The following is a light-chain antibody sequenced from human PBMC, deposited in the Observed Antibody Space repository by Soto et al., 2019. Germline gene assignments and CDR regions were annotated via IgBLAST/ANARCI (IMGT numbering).Light chain of an antibody. CDR2: AAS. CDR3: QQSLTLTPLT. CDR1: QTISNY. V-gene: IGKV1-39*01. Sequence: DIHMAQAPSCLCASVVDRLTVSWLSSQTISNYVTWYQHKPGKAPKVLISAASNLHSAVPSRFSGSGSGTEFTLTISSLQAEAYATSYCQQSLTLTPLTFGGGTQVEIK. J-gene: IGKJ4*01.